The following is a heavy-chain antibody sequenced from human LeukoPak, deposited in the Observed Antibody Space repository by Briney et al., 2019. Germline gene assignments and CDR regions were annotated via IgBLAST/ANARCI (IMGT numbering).Heavy chain of an antibody. CDR2: IHYSGIT. D-gene: IGHD3-10*01. CDR3: ASSGNYYFTLDY. V-gene: IGHV4-59*08. CDR1: GGPISNYY. J-gene: IGHJ4*02. Sequence: SETLSLTCSVSGGPISNYYWSWIRQPPGKGLEWIGYIHYSGITKYNPSVKSRVTISLDASKNQFSLKLSSVTAADTAVYYCASSGNYYFTLDYWGQGTLVTVSS.